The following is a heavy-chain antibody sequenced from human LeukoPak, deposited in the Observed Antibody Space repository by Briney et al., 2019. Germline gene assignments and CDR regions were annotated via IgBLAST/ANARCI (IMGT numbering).Heavy chain of an antibody. V-gene: IGHV1-8*01. CDR2: MNPNSGNT. J-gene: IGHJ4*02. Sequence: ASVKVSCKASGYTFTSYDINWLRQATGQGLEWMGWMNPNSGNTGYAQKFQGRVTMTRNTSISTAYMELSSLRSEDTAVYYCARGPRIAVAGTGGYYFDYWGQGTLVTVSS. D-gene: IGHD6-19*01. CDR1: GYTFTSYD. CDR3: ARGPRIAVAGTGGYYFDY.